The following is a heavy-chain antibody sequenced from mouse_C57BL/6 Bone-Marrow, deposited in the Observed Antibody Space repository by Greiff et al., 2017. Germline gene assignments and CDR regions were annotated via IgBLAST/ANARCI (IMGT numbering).Heavy chain of an antibody. J-gene: IGHJ2*01. CDR2: IDPSDSYT. Sequence: VQLQQPGAELVMPGASVKLSCKASGYTFTSYWMHWVKQRPGQGLEWIGEIDPSDSYTNYNQKFKGKSTLTVDKSSSTAYMQLSSLTSEDSAVYYCGVYGKEGYWGQGTTLTVSS. V-gene: IGHV1-69*01. CDR3: GVYGKEGY. D-gene: IGHD2-1*01. CDR1: GYTFTSYW.